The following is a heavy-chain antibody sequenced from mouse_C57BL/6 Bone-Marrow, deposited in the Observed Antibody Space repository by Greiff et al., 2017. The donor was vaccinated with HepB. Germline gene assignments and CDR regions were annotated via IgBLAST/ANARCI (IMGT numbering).Heavy chain of an antibody. J-gene: IGHJ4*01. Sequence: VQLQQPGAELVKPGASVKLSCKASGYTFTSYWMQWVKQRPGQGLEWIGEIDPSDSYTNYNQKFKGKATLTVDTSSSTAYMQLSSLTSEDSAVYYCARSSIYYGYDEDYYAMDYWGQGTSVTVSS. CDR2: IDPSDSYT. D-gene: IGHD2-2*01. CDR1: GYTFTSYW. V-gene: IGHV1-50*01. CDR3: ARSSIYYGYDEDYYAMDY.